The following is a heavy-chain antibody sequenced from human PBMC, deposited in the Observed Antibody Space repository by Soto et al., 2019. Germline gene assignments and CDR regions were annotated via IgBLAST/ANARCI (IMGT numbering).Heavy chain of an antibody. CDR3: VHSNWYAAVGTGWLEP. CDR2: IYWDDDK. J-gene: IGHJ5*02. D-gene: IGHD6-13*01. Sequence: QITLKESGPTLVKPTQTLTLTCTFSGFSFSTNGVVVGWIRQPPGKALESLGFIYWDDDKRYSPSLKSRLTINKDNSRHQVVLTLTNVDPMDTATYYCVHSNWYAAVGTGWLEPWGQGILVTVSS. V-gene: IGHV2-5*02. CDR1: GFSFSTNGVV.